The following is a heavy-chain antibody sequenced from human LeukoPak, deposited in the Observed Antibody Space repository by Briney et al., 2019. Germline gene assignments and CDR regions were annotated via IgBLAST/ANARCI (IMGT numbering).Heavy chain of an antibody. D-gene: IGHD4-23*01. CDR3: AGLRYHGGNTV. J-gene: IGHJ4*02. CDR1: GASVNSGSHY. V-gene: IGHV4-61*03. Sequence: SSETLSLTCTVSGASVNSGSHYWSWFRQPPGKGLEWIGYMYYSGTTNYNHSLESRVTMSVDTSKNHFSLKMNSLTAADTAEYYCAGLRYHGGNTVWGQGTPVTVSS. CDR2: MYYSGTT.